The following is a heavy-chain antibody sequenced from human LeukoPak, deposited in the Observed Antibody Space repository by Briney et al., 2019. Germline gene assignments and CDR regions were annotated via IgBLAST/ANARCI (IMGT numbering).Heavy chain of an antibody. CDR3: AKWMGCDS. Sequence: GGSLRLSCAASGFSFRTHWMSWVRQAPGKGLEWVANINQDGRKKFYVDSAEGRFTISRDDAKTSLFLQMNSLRVEDTAVYYCAKWMGCDSWGQGTLVTVSS. D-gene: IGHD6-19*01. CDR1: GFSFRTHW. V-gene: IGHV3-7*02. CDR2: INQDGRKK. J-gene: IGHJ4*02.